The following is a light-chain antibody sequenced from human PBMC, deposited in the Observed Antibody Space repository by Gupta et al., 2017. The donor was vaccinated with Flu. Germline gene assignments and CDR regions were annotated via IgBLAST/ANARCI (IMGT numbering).Light chain of an antibody. V-gene: IGKV1-39*01. J-gene: IGKJ2*03. CDR3: QQGYCSPSFS. CDR2: AAS. Sequence: DIQMTQSPSSLSASVGDRITITCRASQSISTYLNWYQQKPGKAPKLLLYAASSLQSGVPSRFSGSGSGTDFTLTISSRQPEDFATYYCQQGYCSPSFSFGQGTTLEIK. CDR1: QSISTY.